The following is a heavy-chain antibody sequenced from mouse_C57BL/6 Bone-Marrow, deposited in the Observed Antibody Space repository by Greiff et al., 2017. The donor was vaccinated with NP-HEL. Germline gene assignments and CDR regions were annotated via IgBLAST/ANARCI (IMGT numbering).Heavy chain of an antibody. J-gene: IGHJ3*01. CDR1: GYTFTSYW. D-gene: IGHD2-3*01. CDR3: ARGYYGFAY. Sequence: VQLQQPGAELVRPGTSVKLSCKASGYTFTSYWMHWVKQRPGQGLEWIGVIDPSDSYTNYNQKFKGKATLTVDTSSSTAYMQLSSLTSEDSAVYYCARGYYGFAYWGQGTLVTVSA. CDR2: IDPSDSYT. V-gene: IGHV1-59*01.